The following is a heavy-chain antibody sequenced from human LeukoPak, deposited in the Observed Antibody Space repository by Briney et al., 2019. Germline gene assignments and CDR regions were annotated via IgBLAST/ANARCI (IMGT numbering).Heavy chain of an antibody. Sequence: SVKVSCKASGGTFSSYAISWGRQAPGQGLEWMGGIIPIFATANYAQKFQGRVTITADESTSTAYMELSSLRSEDTAVYYCARGPITTRSHFDYWGQGTLVTVSS. CDR2: IIPIFATA. CDR3: ARGPITTRSHFDY. CDR1: GGTFSSYA. D-gene: IGHD3-22*01. J-gene: IGHJ4*02. V-gene: IGHV1-69*01.